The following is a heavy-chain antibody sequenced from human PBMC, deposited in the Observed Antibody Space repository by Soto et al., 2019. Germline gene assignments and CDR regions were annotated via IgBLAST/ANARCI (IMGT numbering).Heavy chain of an antibody. Sequence: PSETLSLTCTVSGGSISSYYWSWIRQPPGKGLEWIGYIYYSGSTNYNPSLKSRVTISVDTSKNQFSLKLSSVTAADTAVYYCARRSPGTVSYYYYGMDVWGQGPRSPSP. CDR3: ARRSPGTVSYYYYGMDV. V-gene: IGHV4-59*01. CDR1: GGSISSYY. D-gene: IGHD4-4*01. J-gene: IGHJ6*02. CDR2: IYYSGST.